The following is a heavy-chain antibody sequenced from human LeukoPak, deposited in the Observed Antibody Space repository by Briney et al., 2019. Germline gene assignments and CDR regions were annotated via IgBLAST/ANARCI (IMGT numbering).Heavy chain of an antibody. J-gene: IGHJ4*02. V-gene: IGHV3-23*01. Sequence: AGSLSLSCAASGFTFSSYGRSWLRQAPGKGLEWGSDISGSGGSTYYADSVKGRFTISRDNSKNTLYLQMNSLRAEDTAVYYCAKDIAVAGTLDYWGQGTLVTVSS. CDR2: ISGSGGST. CDR1: GFTFSSYG. CDR3: AKDIAVAGTLDY. D-gene: IGHD6-19*01.